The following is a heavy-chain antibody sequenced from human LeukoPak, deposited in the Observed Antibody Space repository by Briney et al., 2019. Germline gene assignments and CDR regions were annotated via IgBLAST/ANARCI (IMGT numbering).Heavy chain of an antibody. CDR2: ISSSSSYI. CDR3: ARQGVRLYYFDY. V-gene: IGHV3-21*01. D-gene: IGHD3-10*01. Sequence: GGSLRLSCAASGFTFSSYSMNWVRQAPGKGLEWVSSISSSSSYIYYADSVKGRFTISRDNAKNSLYLQMNSLRAEDTAVYYCARQGVRLYYFDYWGQGTLVTVSS. CDR1: GFTFSSYS. J-gene: IGHJ4*02.